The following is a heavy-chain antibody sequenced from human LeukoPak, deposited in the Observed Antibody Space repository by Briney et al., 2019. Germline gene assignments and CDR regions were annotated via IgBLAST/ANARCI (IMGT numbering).Heavy chain of an antibody. Sequence: GASVKVSCKVSGYTLIELSMHWVRQAPGKGLEWMGGFDPEDGETIYAQKFQGRVTMTEDTSTDTAYMELSSLRSEDTAVYYCATNLIVVEGLLVDYWGQGTLVTVSS. D-gene: IGHD3-22*01. V-gene: IGHV1-24*01. CDR1: GYTLIELS. J-gene: IGHJ4*02. CDR2: FDPEDGET. CDR3: ATNLIVVEGLLVDY.